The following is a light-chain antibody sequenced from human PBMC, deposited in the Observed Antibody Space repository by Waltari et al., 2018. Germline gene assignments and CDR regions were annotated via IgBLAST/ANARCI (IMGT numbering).Light chain of an antibody. J-gene: IGKJ2*01. CDR3: QQYNDLYS. CDR2: EAS. V-gene: IGKV1-5*01. CDR1: RSVGGW. Sequence: DIQITQSPSALSASVGDTVTINCRTSRSVGGWMAWFQQKPDKAPRLLIYEASSLADGVPSRFSGSGSATEFTLTISGLQPDDFVTYYCQQYNDLYSFGRGTKLEI.